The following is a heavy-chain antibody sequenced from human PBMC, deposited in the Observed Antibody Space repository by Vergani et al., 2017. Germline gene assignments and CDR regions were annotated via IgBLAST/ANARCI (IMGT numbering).Heavy chain of an antibody. CDR2: IYYSGST. J-gene: IGHJ5*02. Sequence: QLQLQESGPGLVTPSETLSLTCTVSGGSISSYYWSLIRQPPGKGLEWIGYIYYSGSTNYHPALKSRVTISVDTSKNQFSLKLSSVTAADTAVYYCARDSTHCSSTSCYDWFDPWGQGTLVTVSS. V-gene: IGHV4-59*01. CDR1: GGSISSYY. CDR3: ARDSTHCSSTSCYDWFDP. D-gene: IGHD2-2*01.